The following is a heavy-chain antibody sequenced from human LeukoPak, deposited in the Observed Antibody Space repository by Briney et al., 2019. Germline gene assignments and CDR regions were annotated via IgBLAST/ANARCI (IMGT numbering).Heavy chain of an antibody. Sequence: PSETLSLTCTVSGGSISSYYWSWIRQPPGKGLEWIGYIYYSGSTNYNPSLKSRVTMSVDTSKNQFSLKLSSVTAADTAMYYCARALGYFGSGGEAWGQGTLVTVSS. J-gene: IGHJ5*02. V-gene: IGHV4-59*12. D-gene: IGHD3-10*01. CDR2: IYYSGST. CDR1: GGSISSYY. CDR3: ARALGYFGSGGEA.